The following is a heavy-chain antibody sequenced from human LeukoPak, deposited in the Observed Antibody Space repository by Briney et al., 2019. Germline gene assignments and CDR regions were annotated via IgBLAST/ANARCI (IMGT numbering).Heavy chain of an antibody. J-gene: IGHJ4*01. V-gene: IGHV3-74*01. Sequence: GGSLRLSCAASGLTFSSHWMHWVRQAPGKGLVWVSRITNDGSSTTYADSVKGRFTISRDNAKNMLYLQVNSLRAEDTAVYYCAKSSREITVAVDYWGQGTLVTVSS. D-gene: IGHD4-23*01. CDR3: AKSSREITVAVDY. CDR2: ITNDGSST. CDR1: GLTFSSHW.